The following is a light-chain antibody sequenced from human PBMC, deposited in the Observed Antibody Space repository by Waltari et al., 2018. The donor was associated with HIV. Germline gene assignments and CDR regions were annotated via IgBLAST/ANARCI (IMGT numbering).Light chain of an antibody. CDR3: GAAHRGGSNIVWV. J-gene: IGLJ3*02. CDR2: VGTGGIVG. CDR1: SGYSHYK. Sequence: QPVLTQPPSASASLGASVTLTCTLSSGYSHYKVDWYQQRPGKGHRFVMRVGTGGIVGSTGDGLPYRCSVWCSGLNRTLTITSNQEEDESDFHCGAAHRGGSNIVWVFCGGTKLTVL. V-gene: IGLV9-49*03.